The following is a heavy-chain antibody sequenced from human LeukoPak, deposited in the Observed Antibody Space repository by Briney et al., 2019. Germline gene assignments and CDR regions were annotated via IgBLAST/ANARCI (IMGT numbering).Heavy chain of an antibody. CDR3: ATRAPGRHFDY. CDR2: ISGSGGST. V-gene: IGHV3-23*01. CDR1: GFTFSTYA. J-gene: IGHJ4*02. Sequence: GGSLRLPCAASGFTFSTYAMSWVRQAPGKGLEWVSAISGSGGSTYDADSVKGRFTISRDNSKNTLYLQMNSLRAEDTAVYYCATRAPGRHFDYWGQGTLVTVAS.